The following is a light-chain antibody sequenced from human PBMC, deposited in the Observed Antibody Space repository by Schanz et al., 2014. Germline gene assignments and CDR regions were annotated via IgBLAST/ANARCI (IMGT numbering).Light chain of an antibody. Sequence: QSALTQPASVSGSPGQSITISCTGTTSDVGGYNYVSWYQQHPGKAPKLMIYDVSSRPSGVSNRFSGSKSGNTASLTISGLQDEDEGDYYCCGYRDNYIWVFGGGTKVTVL. CDR1: TSDVGGYNY. V-gene: IGLV2-14*01. CDR2: DVS. CDR3: CGYRDNYIWV. J-gene: IGLJ3*02.